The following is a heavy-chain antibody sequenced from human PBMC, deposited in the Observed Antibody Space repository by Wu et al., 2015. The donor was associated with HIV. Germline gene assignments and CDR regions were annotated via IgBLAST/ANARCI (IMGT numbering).Heavy chain of an antibody. CDR2: INPSGGST. CDR1: GYTFTSYY. D-gene: IGHD1-26*01. V-gene: IGHV1-46*01. J-gene: IGHJ3*02. CDR3: ARARDSGTRETLHI. Sequence: QVQLVQSGAEVKKPGTSVKVSCKTSGYTFTSYYMHWVRQAPGQGLEWMGIINPSGGSTTYAQKFQGRVTMTRDTSTRTVYMELSSLRSEDTAVYYCARARDSGTRETLHIWGQGTMVTVSS.